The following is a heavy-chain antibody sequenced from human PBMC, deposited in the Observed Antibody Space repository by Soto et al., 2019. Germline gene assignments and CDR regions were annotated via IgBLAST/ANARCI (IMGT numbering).Heavy chain of an antibody. CDR3: ARVWNDGRFDY. J-gene: IGHJ4*02. D-gene: IGHD1-1*01. V-gene: IGHV3-7*01. CDR1: GFTFSNYW. CDR2: INQNGGAM. Sequence: GGSLRLSCAASGFTFSNYWMTWVRQAPGKVLEWVASINQNGGAMHYVDSVKGRFTVSRDNAKNSLYLQLNSLRAEDTAVFYCARVWNDGRFDYWGQGTLVTVSS.